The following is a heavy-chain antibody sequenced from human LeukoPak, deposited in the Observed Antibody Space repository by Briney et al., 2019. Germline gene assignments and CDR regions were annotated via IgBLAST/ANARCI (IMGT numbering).Heavy chain of an antibody. CDR2: IFPSGGEI. CDR1: GFTFSTFA. J-gene: IGHJ4*02. D-gene: IGHD6-13*01. CDR3: AKEGRIAAAGTTEGGTDY. V-gene: IGHV3-23*01. Sequence: GGSLRLSCAASGFTFSTFAMIWVRQPPGKGLEWVSSIFPSGGEIHYADSVKGRFTISRDNSKNTLYLQMNSLRAEDTAVYYCAKEGRIAAAGTTEGGTDYWGQGTLVTVSS.